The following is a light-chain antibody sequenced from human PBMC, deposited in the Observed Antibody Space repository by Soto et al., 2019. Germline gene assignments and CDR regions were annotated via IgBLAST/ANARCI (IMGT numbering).Light chain of an antibody. V-gene: IGKV1-33*01. CDR1: QNINNY. CDR3: QQYENLPT. Sequence: DIQITQSPTSLSSSVVDRVTITCQASQNINNYLNWYQQKPGRAPKLLIYDASNLEAGVPSRFRGSGSGTDFTFTISRLQTEDIATYYCQQYENLPTFGQGTKVDIK. J-gene: IGKJ1*01. CDR2: DAS.